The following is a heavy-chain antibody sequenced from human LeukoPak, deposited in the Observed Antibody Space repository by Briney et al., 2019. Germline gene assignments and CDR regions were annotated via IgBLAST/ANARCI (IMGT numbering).Heavy chain of an antibody. J-gene: IGHJ5*02. CDR1: GFTFSSYA. V-gene: IGHV3-23*01. CDR2: ISGSGGST. Sequence: GGSLRLSCAASGFTFSSYAMSWVRQAPGKGLEWVPAISGSGGSTYYADSVKGRFTISRDNSKDTLYLQMNSLRAEDTAVYYCAKDLYGYVSNWFDPWGQGTLVTVSS. D-gene: IGHD5-12*01. CDR3: AKDLYGYVSNWFDP.